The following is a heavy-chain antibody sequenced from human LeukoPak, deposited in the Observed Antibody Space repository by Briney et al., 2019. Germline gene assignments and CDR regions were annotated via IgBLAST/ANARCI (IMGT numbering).Heavy chain of an antibody. V-gene: IGHV4-59*01. Sequence: PSEALSLTCTVSGGSISSYYWSWIRQPPGKGLEWIGYIYYSGSTNYSPSLKSRVTISVDTSKNQFSLKLSSVTAAGTAVYYCARGWNDGYYYYGMDVWGQGTTVTVSS. CDR3: ARGWNDGYYYYGMDV. J-gene: IGHJ6*02. CDR1: GGSISSYY. D-gene: IGHD1-1*01. CDR2: IYYSGST.